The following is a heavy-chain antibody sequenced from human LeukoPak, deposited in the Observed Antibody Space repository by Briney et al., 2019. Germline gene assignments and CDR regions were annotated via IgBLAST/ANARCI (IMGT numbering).Heavy chain of an antibody. CDR2: ISYDGSNK. CDR1: GFTFSSYA. CDR3: ARDHSWMGYSSLNF. D-gene: IGHD6-13*01. V-gene: IGHV3-30*01. Sequence: PGGSLRLSCAASGFTFSSYAMHWVRQAPGKGLEWVAVISYDGSNKYYADSVKGRFTISRDNSKNTLYLQMNSLRAEDTAVYYCARDHSWMGYSSLNFWGQGTLVTVSS. J-gene: IGHJ4*02.